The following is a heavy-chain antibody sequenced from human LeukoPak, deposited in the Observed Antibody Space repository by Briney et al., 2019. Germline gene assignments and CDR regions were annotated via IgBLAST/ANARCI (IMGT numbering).Heavy chain of an antibody. Sequence: PGGSLRLSCSASGFTFSTYWMSWVRQAPGKGLEWVANIKQDGSEKYYVDSVKGRFTISRDNAKNSLYLQMNSLRAEDTAVYYCARDPTVSVPDYFDYWGQGILVTVSS. V-gene: IGHV3-7*03. CDR1: GFTFSTYW. CDR3: ARDPTVSVPDYFDY. D-gene: IGHD4-11*01. CDR2: IKQDGSEK. J-gene: IGHJ4*02.